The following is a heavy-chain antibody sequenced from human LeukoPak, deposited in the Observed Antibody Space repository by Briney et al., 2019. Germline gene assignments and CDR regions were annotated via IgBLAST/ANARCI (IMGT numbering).Heavy chain of an antibody. V-gene: IGHV4-4*07. CDR1: GGSISSYY. CDR3: ARDSPYSSSRYPTAYFDY. D-gene: IGHD6-13*01. J-gene: IGHJ4*02. Sequence: PSETLSLTCTVSGGSISSYYWSWIRQPAGKGLEWVGRIYTSGSTNYNPSLKSRVTMSVDTSKNQFSLKLSSVTAADTAVYYCARDSPYSSSRYPTAYFDYWGQGTLVTVSS. CDR2: IYTSGST.